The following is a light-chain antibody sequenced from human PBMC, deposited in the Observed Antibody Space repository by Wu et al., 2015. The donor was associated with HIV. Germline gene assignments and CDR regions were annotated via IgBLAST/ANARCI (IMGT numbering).Light chain of an antibody. CDR1: QGVGNF. J-gene: IGKJ5*01. CDR2: GVS. V-gene: IGKV3-11*01. Sequence: EVVLTQSPATLSLSPGETATLSCRASQGVGNFFAWYQHKPGQAPRLLIYGVSTRAPGIPDRFSGSGSGTDFTLTISNLEPEDSAVYYCLQQYKWPLTFGQGTRLEIK. CDR3: LQQYKWPLT.